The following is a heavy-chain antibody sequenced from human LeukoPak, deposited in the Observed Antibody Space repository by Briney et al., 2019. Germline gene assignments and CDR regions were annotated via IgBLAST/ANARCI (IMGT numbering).Heavy chain of an antibody. J-gene: IGHJ4*02. CDR2: ISSSSSYI. V-gene: IGHV3-21*01. D-gene: IGHD3-22*01. Sequence: PGGSLRLSCAASGFTFSSYSMNWVRQAPWKGLEWVSSISSSSSYIYYADSVKGRFTISRDNAKNSLYLQMNSLRAEDTAVYYCARAPTYYYDSSGPTRDYWGQGTLVTVSS. CDR3: ARAPTYYYDSSGPTRDY. CDR1: GFTFSSYS.